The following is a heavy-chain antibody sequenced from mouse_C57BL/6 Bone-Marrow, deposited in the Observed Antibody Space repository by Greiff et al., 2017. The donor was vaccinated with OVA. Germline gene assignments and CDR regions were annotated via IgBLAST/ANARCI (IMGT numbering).Heavy chain of an antibody. D-gene: IGHD2-3*01. CDR1: GYTFTSYW. J-gene: IGHJ2*01. V-gene: IGHV1-64*01. CDR3: ARQGWLLLDY. CDR2: IHPNSGST. Sequence: VQLKQPGAELVKPGASVKLSCKASGYTFTSYWMHWVKQRPGQGLAWIGMIHPNSGSTNYNEKFKSKATLTVDKSSSTAYMQLSSLTSEDSAVYYCARQGWLLLDYWGQGTTLTVSS.